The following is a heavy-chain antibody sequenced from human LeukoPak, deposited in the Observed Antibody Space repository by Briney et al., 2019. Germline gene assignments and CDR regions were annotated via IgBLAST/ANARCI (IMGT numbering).Heavy chain of an antibody. D-gene: IGHD2-2*01. CDR3: ARDGSEDIVVVPANYYYYGMDV. V-gene: IGHV1-2*02. Sequence: ASVKVSCKASGYTFTGYYMHWVRQAPGQGLEWMGWINPNSGGTNYAQKFQGRVTMTRDTSISTAYMELSGLRSDDTAVYYCARDGSEDIVVVPANYYYYGMDVWGQGTTVTVSS. CDR2: INPNSGGT. J-gene: IGHJ6*02. CDR1: GYTFTGYY.